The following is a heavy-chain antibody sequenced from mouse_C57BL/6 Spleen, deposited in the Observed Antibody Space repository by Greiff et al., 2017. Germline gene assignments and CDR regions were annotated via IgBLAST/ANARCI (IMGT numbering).Heavy chain of an antibody. D-gene: IGHD2-4*01. J-gene: IGHJ4*01. Sequence: EVQLQQSGPELVKPGASVKISCKASGYTFTDYYMNWVKQSHGKSLEWIGDINPNNGGTSYNQKFKGKATLTVDKSSSTAYMELRILTSEDAAVYYCARPIATYYDFDGYAMDYWGQGTSVTVSS. CDR1: GYTFTDYY. V-gene: IGHV1-26*01. CDR3: ARPIATYYDFDGYAMDY. CDR2: INPNNGGT.